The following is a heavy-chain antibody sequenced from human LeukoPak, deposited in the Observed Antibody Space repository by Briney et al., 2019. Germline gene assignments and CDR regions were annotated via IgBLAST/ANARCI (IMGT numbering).Heavy chain of an antibody. J-gene: IGHJ3*02. Sequence: SETLSLTCTVSGGSISSYYWSWIRQPAGKGLEWIGRIYTSGSTNYNPSLKSRVTMSVDTSKNQFSLKLSSVTAADTAVYYCARDSGAMTTHRSYAFDIWGQGTMVTVSS. CDR3: ARDSGAMTTHRSYAFDI. D-gene: IGHD4-11*01. V-gene: IGHV4-4*07. CDR1: GGSISSYY. CDR2: IYTSGST.